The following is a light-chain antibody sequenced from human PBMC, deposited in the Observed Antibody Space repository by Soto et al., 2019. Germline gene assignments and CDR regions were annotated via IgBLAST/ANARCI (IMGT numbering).Light chain of an antibody. CDR1: SGHSSYA. CDR2: LNSDGSH. CDR3: QTWDTGIPRV. Sequence: QTVVTQSPSASASLGASVKLTCTLSSGHSSYAIAWHQQQPEKGPRYLMKLNSDGSHSKGDGIPDRFSGSSSGAERYLTISSLQSEDEADYYCQTWDTGIPRVFGGGTKLTVL. V-gene: IGLV4-69*01. J-gene: IGLJ3*02.